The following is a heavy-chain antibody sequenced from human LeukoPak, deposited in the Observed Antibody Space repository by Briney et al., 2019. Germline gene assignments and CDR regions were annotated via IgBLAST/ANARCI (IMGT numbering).Heavy chain of an antibody. CDR2: IGSNGGST. CDR1: GFTFSSYA. Sequence: GGSLRLSCSASGFTFSSYAMHWVRQAPGKGLEYVSAIGSNGGSTYYADSVKGRFTISRDNSKNMLYLQMSSLRAEDTAVYYCVKGLYVVYQGFDYWGQGTLVTVSS. D-gene: IGHD2-8*02. V-gene: IGHV3-64D*06. CDR3: VKGLYVVYQGFDY. J-gene: IGHJ4*02.